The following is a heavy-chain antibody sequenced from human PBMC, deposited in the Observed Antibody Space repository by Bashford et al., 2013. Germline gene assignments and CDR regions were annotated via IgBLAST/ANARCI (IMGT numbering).Heavy chain of an antibody. D-gene: IGHD4-17*01. V-gene: IGHV4-34*01. Sequence: SSETLSLTCAVYGGSFSGYYWSWIRQPPGKGLEWIGEINHSGSTNYNPSLKSRVTISVDTSKNQFSLKLSSVTAADTAVYYCARGPMTTVTEVYYYYYYGMDVWGQGPRSPSP. CDR3: ARGPMTTVTEVYYYYYYGMDV. CDR2: INHSGST. CDR1: GGSFSGYY. J-gene: IGHJ6*02.